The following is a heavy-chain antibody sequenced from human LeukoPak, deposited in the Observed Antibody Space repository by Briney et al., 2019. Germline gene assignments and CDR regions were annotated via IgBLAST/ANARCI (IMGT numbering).Heavy chain of an antibody. Sequence: SETLSLTCIVSGGSINNHYWTWIRQSPGKGLEWIGDIHYTGTTKYNPSLKSRVTISIDTSKNQFSLKLSSATAADTAVYYCARDAVGNTAAGVYWGQGTLVTVSS. CDR2: IHYTGTT. J-gene: IGHJ4*02. V-gene: IGHV4-59*11. CDR3: ARDAVGNTAAGVY. CDR1: GGSINNHY. D-gene: IGHD6-13*01.